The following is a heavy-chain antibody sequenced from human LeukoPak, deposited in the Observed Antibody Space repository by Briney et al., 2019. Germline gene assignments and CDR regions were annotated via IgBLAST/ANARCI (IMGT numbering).Heavy chain of an antibody. Sequence: GGSLRLSCAASGFTFSSSAMSWVRQAPGKGLEWVSSISGSGSGGSTYYADSVKGRFTISRDNSKNTLYLKMNSLIAEDTAVYYCAKSGYNRFDYWGQRTRVTVSS. V-gene: IGHV3-23*01. J-gene: IGHJ4*02. CDR1: GFTFSSSA. D-gene: IGHD5-24*01. CDR2: ISGSGSGGST. CDR3: AKSGYNRFDY.